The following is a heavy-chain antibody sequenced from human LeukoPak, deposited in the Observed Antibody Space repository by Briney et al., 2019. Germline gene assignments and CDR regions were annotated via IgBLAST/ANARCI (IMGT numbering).Heavy chain of an antibody. CDR3: AKDLGYCSGGSCYFIDY. V-gene: IGHV3-30*18. J-gene: IGHJ4*02. Sequence: GGSLRLSCAASGFTFSSYGMHWVRQAPGRGLEWVAVISYDGSNKYYADSVKGRFTISRDNSKNTLYLQMNSLRAEDTAVYYCAKDLGYCSGGSCYFIDYWGQGTLVTSPQ. CDR1: GFTFSSYG. D-gene: IGHD2-15*01. CDR2: ISYDGSNK.